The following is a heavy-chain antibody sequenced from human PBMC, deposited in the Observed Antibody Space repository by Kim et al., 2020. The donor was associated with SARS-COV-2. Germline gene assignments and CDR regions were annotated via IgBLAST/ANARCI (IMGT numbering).Heavy chain of an antibody. D-gene: IGHD3-10*01. J-gene: IGHJ4*02. Sequence: GGSLRLSCAASGFIFNDYWMTWVRQAPGKGLEWVANINQDGSDTYYVDSVKGRFTIFRDNAKNSVYLQLNSLRAEDTAVYYCARSTSGAYSYYFDFWGQGTLITVSS. V-gene: IGHV3-7*01. CDR2: INQDGSDT. CDR3: ARSTSGAYSYYFDF. CDR1: GFIFNDYW.